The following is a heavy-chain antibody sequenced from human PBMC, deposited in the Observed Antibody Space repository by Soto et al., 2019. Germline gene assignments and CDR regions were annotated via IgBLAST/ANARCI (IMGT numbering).Heavy chain of an antibody. CDR1: VFTFIVYG. V-gene: IGHV3-30*18. J-gene: IGHJ6*01. CDR3: EKDLRGMEV. CDR2: ISYDGSNK. Sequence: GWSXRLSCASSVFTFIVYGMHGVRHAPGKGLEWVAVISYDGSNKYYAGSVKGRFTISRDNSKNTLYLQMNSLRAEDTAVYYCEKDLRGMEVWGQGTTVKVYS.